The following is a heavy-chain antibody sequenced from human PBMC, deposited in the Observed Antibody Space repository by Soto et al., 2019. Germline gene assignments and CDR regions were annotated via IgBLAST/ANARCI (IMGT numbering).Heavy chain of an antibody. D-gene: IGHD3-3*01. CDR1: GYTLTELS. CDR3: ATGANYDFWSGHQDKFDY. CDR2: FDPEDGET. V-gene: IGHV1-24*01. Sequence: RASLKVSCKVSGYTLTELSMHWVRQAPGKGLEWMGGFDPEDGETIYAQKFQGRVTMTEDTSTDTAYMELSSLRSEDTAVYYCATGANYDFWSGHQDKFDYWGQGTLVTVSS. J-gene: IGHJ4*02.